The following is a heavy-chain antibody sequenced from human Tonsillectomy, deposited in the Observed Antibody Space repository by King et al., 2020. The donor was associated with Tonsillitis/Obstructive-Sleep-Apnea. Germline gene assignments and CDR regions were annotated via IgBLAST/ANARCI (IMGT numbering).Heavy chain of an antibody. CDR2: IYPGDSDT. J-gene: IGHJ4*02. Sequence: QLVQSGAEVKKPGESLKISCKGSGYSFTSYWIGWVRQMPGKGLEWMGIIYPGDSDTRYSPSFQGQVTISADKSISTAYLQWSSLKASDSAMYYCARPEWDCSRGNCYVDYWGQGTLVTVSS. CDR1: GYSFTSYW. CDR3: ARPEWDCSRGNCYVDY. D-gene: IGHD2-15*01. V-gene: IGHV5-51*03.